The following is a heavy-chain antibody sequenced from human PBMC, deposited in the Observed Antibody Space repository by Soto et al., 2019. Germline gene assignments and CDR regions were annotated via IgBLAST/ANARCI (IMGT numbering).Heavy chain of an antibody. J-gene: IGHJ4*02. CDR3: ARGRAAYYFDY. V-gene: IGHV3-64*02. CDR2: TSGDGRIM. D-gene: IGHD6-25*01. Sequence: GGSLILSCAASGFTFSSYPMHWVRQAPGKGLEHVSSTSGDGRIMYYLDSVKGRFTISRDNSKNTLYLQMGSLRTEDMAVYYCARGRAAYYFDYWGQGALVTVSS. CDR1: GFTFSSYP.